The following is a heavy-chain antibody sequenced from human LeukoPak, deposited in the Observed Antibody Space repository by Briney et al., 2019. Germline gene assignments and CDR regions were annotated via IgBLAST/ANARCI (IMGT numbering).Heavy chain of an antibody. CDR3: ARVVGYYDSSGYVYYFDY. CDR1: RFTFSSYA. CDR2: IYSGGTT. Sequence: GGSLRLSCAASRFTFSSYAMSWVRQAPGKGLEWVSFIYSGGTTYYADSVKGRFTFSRDNSKNTLYLHMNSLRAEDTAVYYCARVVGYYDSSGYVYYFDYWGQGTLVTVSS. V-gene: IGHV3-53*01. D-gene: IGHD3-22*01. J-gene: IGHJ4*02.